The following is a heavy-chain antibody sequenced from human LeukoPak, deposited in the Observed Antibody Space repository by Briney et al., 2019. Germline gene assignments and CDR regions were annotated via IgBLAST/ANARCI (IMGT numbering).Heavy chain of an antibody. CDR2: IYYSGST. CDR3: ARDRGLSSSSWYNWFDP. CDR1: GGSISSYY. D-gene: IGHD6-13*01. J-gene: IGHJ5*02. Sequence: SETLSLTCTVSGGSISSYYWSWIRQLPGKGLEWIGYIYYSGSTNYNPSLKSRVTISVDTSKDQFSLKLSSVTAADTAVYYCARDRGLSSSSWYNWFDPWGQGTLVTVSS. V-gene: IGHV4-59*01.